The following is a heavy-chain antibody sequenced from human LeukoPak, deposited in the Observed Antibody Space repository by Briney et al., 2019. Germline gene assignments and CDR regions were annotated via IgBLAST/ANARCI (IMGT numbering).Heavy chain of an antibody. D-gene: IGHD6-19*01. CDR2: MNPNSGNT. CDR1: GYTFTSYD. Sequence: GASVKVSCKASGYTFTSYDINWVRQATGQGLERMGWMNPNSGNTGYAQKFQGRVTITRNTSISTAYMELSSLRSEDTAVYYCARGGGQQWLVRKPFDYWGQGTLVTVSS. CDR3: ARGGGQQWLVRKPFDY. V-gene: IGHV1-8*03. J-gene: IGHJ4*02.